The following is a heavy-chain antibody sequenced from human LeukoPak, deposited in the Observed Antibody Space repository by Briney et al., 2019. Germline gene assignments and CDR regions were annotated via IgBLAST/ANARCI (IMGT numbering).Heavy chain of an antibody. V-gene: IGHV4-59*12. Sequence: PSETLSLTCTVSGGSISSYHWSWIRQPPGKGLEWIGYIYYSGSTNYNPSLKSRVTISVDASKNQFSLKLSSVTAADTAVYYCARGARSSSSWRLGNWFDPWGQGTLVTVSS. J-gene: IGHJ5*02. CDR3: ARGARSSSSWRLGNWFDP. D-gene: IGHD6-13*01. CDR1: GGSISSYH. CDR2: IYYSGST.